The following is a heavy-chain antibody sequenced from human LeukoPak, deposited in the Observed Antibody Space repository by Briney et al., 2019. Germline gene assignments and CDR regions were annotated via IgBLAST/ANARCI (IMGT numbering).Heavy chain of an antibody. J-gene: IGHJ6*03. V-gene: IGHV1-2*02. CDR1: GYTFTGYY. CDR3: ARGIGGQYYYYMDV. Sequence: EASLKVSSKASGYTFTGYYMHWVRQAPGQGLEWMGWINTNSGGTNYAQKFQGRVTMTRDTAISTAYMELSRLRSDDTAVYYCARGIGGQYYYYMDVWGKGTTVTVSS. D-gene: IGHD2/OR15-2a*01. CDR2: INTNSGGT.